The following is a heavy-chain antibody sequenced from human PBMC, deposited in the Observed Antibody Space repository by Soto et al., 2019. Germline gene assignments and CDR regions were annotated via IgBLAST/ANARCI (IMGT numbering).Heavy chain of an antibody. Sequence: GGSLRLSCVASGFTLSTYAMSWVRQAPGKGLEWVSGITGSGGSTYYADSVKGRFTISRDNSKSTVSLHMNSLRAEDTAVYYCARDLRYCSSNSCLYFDYWGQGTLVTVSS. CDR1: GFTLSTYA. CDR3: ARDLRYCSSNSCLYFDY. D-gene: IGHD2-2*01. V-gene: IGHV3-23*01. J-gene: IGHJ4*02. CDR2: ITGSGGST.